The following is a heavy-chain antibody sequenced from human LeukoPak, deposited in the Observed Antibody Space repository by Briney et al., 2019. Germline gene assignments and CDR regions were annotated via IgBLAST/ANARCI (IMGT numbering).Heavy chain of an antibody. CDR3: ARHGSFTMVRGRLRYYYMDV. D-gene: IGHD3-10*01. V-gene: IGHV3-53*01. J-gene: IGHJ6*03. CDR1: GITVGANF. Sequence: GGSLRLSCAASGITVGANFMTWVRQAPGKGLEWVSIINTDGTTDYADSVKGRFSITRDNSKNTLSLQMNSLRAEDTAVYYCARHGSFTMVRGRLRYYYMDVWGKGTTVTISS. CDR2: INTDGTT.